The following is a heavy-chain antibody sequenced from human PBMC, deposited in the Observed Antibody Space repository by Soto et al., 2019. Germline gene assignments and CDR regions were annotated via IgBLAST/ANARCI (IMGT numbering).Heavy chain of an antibody. Sequence: EEQLVESGGGLVQPGESLTLSCRTPGFTFNNYWMSWLRQAPGKGLEWVANINQDGSQRYYVASVKGRFTFSRDNAKTSLYLQMNSLRVEDTALYYCARFSRSHDTEYWGQGTLVSVSS. CDR1: GFTFNNYW. V-gene: IGHV3-7*05. CDR3: ARFSRSHDTEY. CDR2: INQDGSQR. J-gene: IGHJ4*02.